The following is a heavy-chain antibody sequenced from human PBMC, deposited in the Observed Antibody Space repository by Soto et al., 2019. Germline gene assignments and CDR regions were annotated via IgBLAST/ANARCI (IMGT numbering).Heavy chain of an antibody. D-gene: IGHD3-10*01. J-gene: IGHJ1*01. CDR2: INHSGST. CDR3: ARSLSVISRLRPYFQH. V-gene: IGHV4-34*01. CDR1: GGSFSGYY. Sequence: SETLSLTCAVYGGSFSGYYWSWIRQPPGKGLEWIGEINHSGSTNYNPSLKSRVTISVDTSKNQFSLKLSSVTAADTAVYYCARSLSVISRLRPYFQHWGQGTLVTVSS.